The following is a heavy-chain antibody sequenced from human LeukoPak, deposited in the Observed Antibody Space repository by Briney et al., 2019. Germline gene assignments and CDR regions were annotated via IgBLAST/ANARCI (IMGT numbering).Heavy chain of an antibody. CDR3: AKELSRVGATTGDY. CDR2: ISSSSSYI. CDR1: GFTFSSYS. D-gene: IGHD1-26*01. V-gene: IGHV3-21*04. J-gene: IGHJ4*02. Sequence: GGSLRLSCAASGFTFSSYSMNWVRQAPGKGLEWVSSISSSSSYIYYADSVKGRFTISRDNAKNSLYLQMNSLRAEDTAVYYCAKELSRVGATTGDYWGQGTLVTVSS.